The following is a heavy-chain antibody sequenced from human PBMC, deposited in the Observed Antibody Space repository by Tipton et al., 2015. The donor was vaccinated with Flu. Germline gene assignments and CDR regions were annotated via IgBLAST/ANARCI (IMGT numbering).Heavy chain of an antibody. Sequence: TLSLTCTVSGDSISSHYWSWIRQPAGKGLEWIGRIYISGNTQYNPSLKSRVTMSVDTSKNQISLNLNSVTDADTAVYYCARDQSTNWNYDFFDYWSQGTLATVS. CDR3: ARDQSTNWNYDFFDY. CDR1: GDSISSHY. J-gene: IGHJ4*02. CDR2: IYISGNT. V-gene: IGHV4-4*07. D-gene: IGHD1-7*01.